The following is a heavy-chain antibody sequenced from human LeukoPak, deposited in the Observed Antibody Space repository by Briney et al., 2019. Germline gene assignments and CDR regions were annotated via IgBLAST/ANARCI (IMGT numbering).Heavy chain of an antibody. J-gene: IGHJ4*02. CDR3: AMAYCGGDCYPHSNYFDY. CDR1: GASISSTSYY. D-gene: IGHD2-21*02. CDR2: INDSGSTDYNSATT. V-gene: IGHV4-39*07. Sequence: ESSETLSLTCTVSGASISSTSYYWSWIRQPPGKGLEWIGEINDSGSTDYNSATTNYNPSLKSRVTISVDTSKNQFSLKLSSVTAADTAVYYCAMAYCGGDCYPHSNYFDYWGQGTLVTVSS.